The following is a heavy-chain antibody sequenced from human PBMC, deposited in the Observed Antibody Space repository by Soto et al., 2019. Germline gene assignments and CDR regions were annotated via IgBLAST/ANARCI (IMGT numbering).Heavy chain of an antibody. V-gene: IGHV3-23*01. CDR2: FRTGGDDGTT. Sequence: LRLSCAASGFTFSSYSMSWVRQAPGKGLEWVSGFRTGGDDGTTYYADSVKGRFTISRDNSKNTLFLQMNSLRVEDTAIYYCAKKVNSGPGSQYFDYWGQGTLVTVS. D-gene: IGHD3-10*01. J-gene: IGHJ4*02. CDR1: GFTFSSYS. CDR3: AKKVNSGPGSQYFDY.